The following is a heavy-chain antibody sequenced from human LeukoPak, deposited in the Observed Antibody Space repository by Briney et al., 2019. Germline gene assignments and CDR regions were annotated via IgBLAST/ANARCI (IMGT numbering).Heavy chain of an antibody. CDR2: ISGNGGRI. CDR3: AKDRPGIAAALLGN. Sequence: PGGSLRLSCAASGLTFSSYAMSWVRQAPGKGLEWVSAISGNGGRINYADSVKGRFTISRDNSKNTLYLQMNSLRAEDTAIYYCAKDRPGIAAALLGNWGQGTLVTVSS. V-gene: IGHV3-23*01. J-gene: IGHJ4*02. D-gene: IGHD6-13*01. CDR1: GLTFSSYA.